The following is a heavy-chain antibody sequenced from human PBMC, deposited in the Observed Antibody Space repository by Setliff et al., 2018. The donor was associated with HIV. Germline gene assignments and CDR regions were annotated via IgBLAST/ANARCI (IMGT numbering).Heavy chain of an antibody. J-gene: IGHJ6*03. Sequence: SETLSLTCNVSGGSFSNSYYFWGWIRQPPGKGLEWIGSISYSGSTYYNPSLKSQVTMSVDTSKNQFSLKLSSVTAADTAVYYCARHRQGLTGSTPGYYMDVWGKGTTVTVSS. D-gene: IGHD1-7*01. CDR1: GGSFSNSYYF. CDR3: ARHRQGLTGSTPGYYMDV. V-gene: IGHV4-39*01. CDR2: ISYSGST.